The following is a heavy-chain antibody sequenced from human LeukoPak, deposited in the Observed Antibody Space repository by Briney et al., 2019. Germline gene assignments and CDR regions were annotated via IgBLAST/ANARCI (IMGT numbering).Heavy chain of an antibody. Sequence: AGGSLRLSCAASGFTFSSYAMHWVRQAPGKGLEYVSAISSNGGSTYYANSVKGRFTISRDNSKNTLYLQMGSLRAEDMAVYYCARYSYGTLDYWGQEPWSPSPQ. CDR2: ISSNGGST. CDR3: ARYSYGTLDY. J-gene: IGHJ4*01. CDR1: GFTFSSYA. V-gene: IGHV3-64*01. D-gene: IGHD5-18*01.